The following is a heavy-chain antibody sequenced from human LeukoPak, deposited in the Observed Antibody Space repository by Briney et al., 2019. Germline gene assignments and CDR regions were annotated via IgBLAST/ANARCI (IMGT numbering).Heavy chain of an antibody. CDR3: ARVQGILAKIPTLWFDP. CDR2: MNPNSGNT. V-gene: IGHV1-8*01. J-gene: IGHJ5*02. D-gene: IGHD5-12*01. CDR1: GYTFTSYD. Sequence: GASVKVSCKASGYTFTSYDINWVRQASGQGLEWMGWMNPNSGNTGYAQKFQGRVTMTRNTSISTAYMELSSLRSEDTAVYYCARVQGILAKIPTLWFDPWGQGTLVTVSS.